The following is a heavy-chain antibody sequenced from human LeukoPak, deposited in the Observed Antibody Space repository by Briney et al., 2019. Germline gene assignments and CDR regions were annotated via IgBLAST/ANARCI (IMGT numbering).Heavy chain of an antibody. CDR3: ARALDSLYRSGWPSAGY. CDR2: IKHDGSAN. CDR1: GFTFSSYW. D-gene: IGHD6-19*01. Sequence: PGGSLRLSCTASGFTFSSYWMNWVRHAAGKWREWVANIKHDGSANYHVDSVKGRFTISRDNAKNSLYLQMNSLRAEDTAVYYCARALDSLYRSGWPSAGYWGQGTLVIVSS. J-gene: IGHJ4*02. V-gene: IGHV3-7*01.